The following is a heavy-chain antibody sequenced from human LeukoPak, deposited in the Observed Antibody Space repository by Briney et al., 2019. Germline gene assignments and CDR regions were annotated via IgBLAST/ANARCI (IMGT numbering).Heavy chain of an antibody. J-gene: IGHJ4*02. V-gene: IGHV3-23*01. Sequence: GGSLRLSCAASGFTFSSYAMSWVRQAPGKRLEWVSAISGSGGSTYYADSVKGRFTISRDNSKNTLYLQMNSLRAEDTAVYYCAKDHVVVVTAIRHGYFDYWGQGTLVTVSS. CDR1: GFTFSSYA. D-gene: IGHD2-21*02. CDR3: AKDHVVVVTAIRHGYFDY. CDR2: ISGSGGST.